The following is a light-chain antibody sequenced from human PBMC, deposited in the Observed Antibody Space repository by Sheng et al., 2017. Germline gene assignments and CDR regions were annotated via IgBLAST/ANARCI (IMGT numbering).Light chain of an antibody. Sequence: DVVMTQSPLSLPVTLGQPASISCRSSQSLVHSDGNTYLNWYQQRPGHSPRRLIYKVSNRDSGVPDRFSGSGSGTDFTLKISRVEAEDVGIYYCMQGSRWPPQFGPGTTVDIK. CDR3: MQGSRWPPQ. V-gene: IGKV2-30*02. J-gene: IGKJ3*01. CDR1: QSLVHSDGNTY. CDR2: KVS.